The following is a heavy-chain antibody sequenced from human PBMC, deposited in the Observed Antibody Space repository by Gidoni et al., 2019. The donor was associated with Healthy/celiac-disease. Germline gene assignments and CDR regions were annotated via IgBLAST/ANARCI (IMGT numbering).Heavy chain of an antibody. D-gene: IGHD4-17*01. CDR3: AREPSYYGDLDY. V-gene: IGHV3-74*01. Sequence: EVQLVESGGGLVQPGGSLRLSCAASVFTFSSYWRHWVRQAPGKGLVWVSRINRDGSSTSYADSVKGRFTISRDNAKNTLYLQMNSLRAEDTAVYYCAREPSYYGDLDYWGQGTLVTVSS. CDR2: INRDGSST. J-gene: IGHJ4*02. CDR1: VFTFSSYW.